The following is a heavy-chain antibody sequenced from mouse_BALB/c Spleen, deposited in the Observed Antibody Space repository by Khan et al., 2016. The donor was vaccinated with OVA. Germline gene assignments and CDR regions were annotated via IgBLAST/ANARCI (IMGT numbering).Heavy chain of an antibody. CDR3: ARDYYYGTGYFDV. D-gene: IGHD1-1*01. CDR1: GFTFSSYA. Sequence: EVELVESGGGLVKPGGSLKLSCAASGFTFSSYAMSWVRQTPEKRLEWVASISSGGSTYYPDSVKGRLTISRDNARNILYLQMSSLRSEDTAMYYCARDYYYGTGYFDVWGPGTTVTVSS. CDR2: ISSGGST. V-gene: IGHV5-6-5*01. J-gene: IGHJ1*01.